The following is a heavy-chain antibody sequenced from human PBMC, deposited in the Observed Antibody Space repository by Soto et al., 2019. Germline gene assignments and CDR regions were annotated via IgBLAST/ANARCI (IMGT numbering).Heavy chain of an antibody. D-gene: IGHD4-17*01. CDR3: AKETRYGDYVRWFEF. J-gene: IGHJ5*01. CDR1: GFTFSSYA. Sequence: VHLLESGGGLVQPGGSLILSCAASGFTFSSYAMTWVRQAPGRGLEGVSGITGSGGRTYYADAVKGRFTISRDNSKSTLYLKINSLRAEDRAGYYCAKETRYGDYVRWFEFWGQGTLVTVSS. V-gene: IGHV3-23*01. CDR2: ITGSGGRT.